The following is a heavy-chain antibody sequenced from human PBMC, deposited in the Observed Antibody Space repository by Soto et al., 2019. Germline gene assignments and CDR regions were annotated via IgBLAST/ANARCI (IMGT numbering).Heavy chain of an antibody. Sequence: SETLSLTCTVSGGSISSYYWSWIRQPPGKGLEWIGYIYYSGSTNYNPSLKSRVTISVDTSKNQFSLKLSSVTAADTAVYYCVRRASIAVAGSYYYYGMDVWGQGTTVTVSS. CDR2: IYYSGST. V-gene: IGHV4-59*12. CDR3: VRRASIAVAGSYYYYGMDV. D-gene: IGHD6-19*01. J-gene: IGHJ6*02. CDR1: GGSISSYY.